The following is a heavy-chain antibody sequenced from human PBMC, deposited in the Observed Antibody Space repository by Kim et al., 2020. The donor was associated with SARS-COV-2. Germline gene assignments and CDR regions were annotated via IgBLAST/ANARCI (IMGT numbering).Heavy chain of an antibody. CDR2: ISAYNGNT. V-gene: IGHV1-18*01. J-gene: IGHJ4*02. Sequence: ASVKVSCKASGYTFTSYGISWVRQAPGQGLEWMGWISAYNGNTNYAQKLQGRVTMTTDTSTSTAYMELRSLRSDDTAVYYCARDKQRLTTTAPLDYWGQGTLVTVSS. D-gene: IGHD6-25*01. CDR1: GYTFTSYG. CDR3: ARDKQRLTTTAPLDY.